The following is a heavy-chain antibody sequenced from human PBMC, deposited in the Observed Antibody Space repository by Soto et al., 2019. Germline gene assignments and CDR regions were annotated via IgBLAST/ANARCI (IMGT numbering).Heavy chain of an antibody. CDR3: AKNRQRTYYYYGMDV. Sequence: QVQLVQSGGEVKKPGASVKVSCKTSGYTFTRYGISWVRQTPGQGLEWMGLISGYNGDTNYAQKFQDRGTMTIDTSTNTVYMELRSLTSDDTAVYSCAKNRQRTYYYYGMDVWGQGTTVTVSS. CDR1: GYTFTRYG. V-gene: IGHV1-18*01. D-gene: IGHD6-25*01. CDR2: ISGYNGDT. J-gene: IGHJ6*02.